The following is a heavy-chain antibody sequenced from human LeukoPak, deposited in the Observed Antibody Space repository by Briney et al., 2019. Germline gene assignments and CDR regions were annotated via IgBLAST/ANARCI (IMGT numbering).Heavy chain of an antibody. CDR2: IYYSGTT. J-gene: IGHJ5*02. Sequence: TSGTLSLTCSVSGGSISSYYWSWIRQPPGKGLEWIGYIYYSGTTNYKPSLKSRVTMSVGTSKNQFSLKLSSVTAADTAVYYCARGVAAPWFDPWGQGTLVTVSS. V-gene: IGHV4-59*01. CDR1: GGSISSYY. CDR3: ARGVAAPWFDP. D-gene: IGHD6-6*01.